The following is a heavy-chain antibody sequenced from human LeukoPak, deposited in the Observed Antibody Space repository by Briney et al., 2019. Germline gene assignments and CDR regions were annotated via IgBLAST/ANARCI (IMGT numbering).Heavy chain of an antibody. CDR1: GFTFTRHG. J-gene: IGHJ4*01. V-gene: IGHV3-30*02. D-gene: IGHD7-27*01. CDR3: ATDVSNWAVDY. Sequence: GGSLRPSCAASGFTFTRHGIHWVRQAPGKGLEWVAFLRSDGNGKNYANSVKGRFTISSDNSQNMVFLQMNSLRPEDTAVYYCATDVSNWAVDYWGQGTLVTVSS. CDR2: LRSDGNGK.